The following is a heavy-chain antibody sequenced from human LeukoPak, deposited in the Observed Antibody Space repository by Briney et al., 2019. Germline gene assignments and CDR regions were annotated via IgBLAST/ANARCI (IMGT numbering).Heavy chain of an antibody. V-gene: IGHV3-30*18. CDR1: GLTFSIYA. J-gene: IGHJ6*03. CDR3: AKGGSGLYYYMDV. Sequence: GRSLRLSCEASGLTFSIYAMHWARQAPGKGLEWVAIISFDGTNKFYADSVKGRFTISRDNSKNTLYLQMNSLRAEDTAVYYCAKGGSGLYYYMDVWGKGTTVTISS. D-gene: IGHD6-19*01. CDR2: ISFDGTNK.